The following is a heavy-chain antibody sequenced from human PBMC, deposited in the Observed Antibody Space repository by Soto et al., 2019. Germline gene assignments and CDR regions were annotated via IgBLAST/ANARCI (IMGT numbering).Heavy chain of an antibody. CDR1: GFTFSNYA. D-gene: IGHD5-18*01. Sequence: EVQVLESGGGLVQPGGSLRLSCAASGFTFSNYAMNWVRQAPGKGLEWVSVISGSGGSKYYADSVKGRFTISRDNSKNKLYLQMNSLRAEDTAVYYCAAVSAMVDYWGQGTLLTVSS. CDR3: AAVSAMVDY. V-gene: IGHV3-23*01. CDR2: ISGSGGSK. J-gene: IGHJ4*02.